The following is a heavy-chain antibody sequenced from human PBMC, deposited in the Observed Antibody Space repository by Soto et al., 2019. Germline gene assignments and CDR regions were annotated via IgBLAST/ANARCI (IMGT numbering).Heavy chain of an antibody. V-gene: IGHV3-7*04. J-gene: IGHJ4*02. Sequence: GGSLRLSCVASRFSFSSAWMTWVRLAPGDGLEWVATIKPDGSYIDYSASMKGRFTVSKDNAKNSLYLQINNLRAEDTAVYYRARNRAYNALDYWGQGT. CDR2: IKPDGSYI. CDR1: RFSFSSAW. D-gene: IGHD1-1*01. CDR3: ARNRAYNALDY.